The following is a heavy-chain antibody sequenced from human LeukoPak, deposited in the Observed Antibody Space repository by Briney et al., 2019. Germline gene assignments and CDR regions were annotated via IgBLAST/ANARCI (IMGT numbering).Heavy chain of an antibody. D-gene: IGHD2-2*01. CDR3: ARVLRCSSTSCRGSSFDP. CDR2: IYYSGST. V-gene: IGHV4-59*01. J-gene: IGHJ5*02. Sequence: SETLSLTCTVSGGSISSYYWSWIRQPPGKRLEWIGYIYYSGSTSYNPSLKSRVTISVDTSKNQISLKLSSVTAADTAVYYCARVLRCSSTSCRGSSFDPWGQGTLVTVSS. CDR1: GGSISSYY.